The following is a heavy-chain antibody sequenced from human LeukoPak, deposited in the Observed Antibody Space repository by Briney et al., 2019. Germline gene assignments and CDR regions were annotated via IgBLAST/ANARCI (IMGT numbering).Heavy chain of an antibody. CDR2: INPNSGGT. Sequence: ASVKVSCKASGYTFTGYYMHWVRQAPGQGLEWMGWINPNSGGTNYAQKFQGRVTMTRDTSISTVYMELSRLRSDDTAVYYCARVCDSTSFYDGDRFGYYYMDVWGKGTTVTVSS. CDR1: GYTFTGYY. V-gene: IGHV1-2*02. D-gene: IGHD2-2*01. CDR3: ARVCDSTSFYDGDRFGYYYMDV. J-gene: IGHJ6*03.